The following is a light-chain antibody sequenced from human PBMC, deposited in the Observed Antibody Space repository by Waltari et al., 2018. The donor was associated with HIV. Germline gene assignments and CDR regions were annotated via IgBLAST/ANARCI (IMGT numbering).Light chain of an antibody. V-gene: IGKV3-11*01. Sequence: EIVLTQSPATLSLSPGERATLSCRASQSVSSYLAWYQQRPGQAPRLLIYDASNRATGIPIRFSARGSGTDFTLTISSLEPEDFAVYYCQQRSNWPLTFGGGTKVEIK. CDR1: QSVSSY. J-gene: IGKJ4*01. CDR3: QQRSNWPLT. CDR2: DAS.